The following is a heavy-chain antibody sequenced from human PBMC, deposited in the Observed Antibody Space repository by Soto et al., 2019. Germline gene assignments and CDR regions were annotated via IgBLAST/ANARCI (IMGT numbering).Heavy chain of an antibody. CDR1: GGTFSSYA. Sequence: QVQLVQSGAEVKKPGSSVKVSCKASGGTFSSYAISWVRQAPGQGLEWMGGIIPIFGTANYAQKFQGRVTITADESTSTAYMELSSLSSEDTAVYYCAREGRDIVVVPAAMPEYYYYGMDGWGQGPTVTVSS. CDR3: AREGRDIVVVPAAMPEYYYYGMDG. D-gene: IGHD2-2*01. V-gene: IGHV1-69*01. CDR2: IIPIFGTA. J-gene: IGHJ6*02.